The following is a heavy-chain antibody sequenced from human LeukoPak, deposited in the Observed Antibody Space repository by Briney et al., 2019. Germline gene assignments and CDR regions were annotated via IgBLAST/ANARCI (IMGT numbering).Heavy chain of an antibody. CDR1: GFTVSSNY. CDR2: IYSGGST. V-gene: IGHV3-66*01. J-gene: IGHJ2*01. D-gene: IGHD2-21*01. CDR3: ASVSIVWDRGPDK. Sequence: GGSLRLSCAATGFTVSSNYMSWVRQAPGKGLEWVSVIYSGGSTYYVHSVNGRLPISRDNSKITLYLEMNSLRSEDTGVYYCASVSIVWDRGPDKWGRGTLPSVSP.